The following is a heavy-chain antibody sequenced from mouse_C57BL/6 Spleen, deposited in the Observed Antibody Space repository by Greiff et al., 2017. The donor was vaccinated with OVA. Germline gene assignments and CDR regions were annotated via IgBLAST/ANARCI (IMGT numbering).Heavy chain of an antibody. CDR1: GFTFSDYY. V-gene: IGHV5-16*01. D-gene: IGHD1-1*01. J-gene: IGHJ1*03. CDR3: ARVQSFNYYGSSYWYFDV. CDR2: INYDGSST. Sequence: EVKLVESEGGLVQPGSSMKLSCTASGFTFSDYYMAWVRQVPEKGLEWVANINYDGSSTYYLDSLKSRFIISRDNAKNILYLQMSSLKSEDTATYYCARVQSFNYYGSSYWYFDVWGTGTTVTVSS.